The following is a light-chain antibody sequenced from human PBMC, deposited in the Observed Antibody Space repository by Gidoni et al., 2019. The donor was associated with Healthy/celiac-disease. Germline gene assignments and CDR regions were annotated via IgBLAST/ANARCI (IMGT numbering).Light chain of an antibody. V-gene: IGKV1-39*01. CDR2: SAS. Sequence: DIQMTQSPSSLSASVGDRVTITCRTSQSISNYLNWYQQKPGNAPKLLIYSASSLQSGVPSRFTGSGSGTDFTLTISSLQPDDFAAYYCQQSYSTPLFGGGTKVEIK. CDR3: QQSYSTPL. CDR1: QSISNY. J-gene: IGKJ4*01.